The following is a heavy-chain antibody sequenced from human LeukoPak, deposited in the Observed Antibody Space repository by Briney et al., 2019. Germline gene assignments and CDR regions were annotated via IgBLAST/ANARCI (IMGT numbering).Heavy chain of an antibody. V-gene: IGHV4-61*02. J-gene: IGHJ3*02. CDR2: IYTSGST. CDR3: ARVSSGWNAFDI. Sequence: SETLSLTCTVSGGSISSGSYYWSWIRQPAGKVLEWIGRIYTSGSTNYNPSLKSRVTISVDTSKNQFSLKLSSVTAADTAVYYCARVSSGWNAFDIWGQGTMVTVSS. D-gene: IGHD3-22*01. CDR1: GGSISSGSYY.